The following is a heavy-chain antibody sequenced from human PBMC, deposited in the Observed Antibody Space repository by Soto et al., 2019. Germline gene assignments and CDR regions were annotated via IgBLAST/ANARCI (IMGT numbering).Heavy chain of an antibody. CDR1: GFTFSSYA. CDR3: AKGSRVATISRVSKGPGGRLDY. Sequence: GGSLRLSCAASGFTFSSYAMSWVRQAPGKGLEWVSAISGSGGSTYYADSVKGRFTISRDNSKNTLYLQMNSLRAEDTAVYYCAKGSRVATISRVSKGPGGRLDYWGQGTLVTVSS. J-gene: IGHJ4*02. V-gene: IGHV3-23*01. D-gene: IGHD5-12*01. CDR2: ISGSGGST.